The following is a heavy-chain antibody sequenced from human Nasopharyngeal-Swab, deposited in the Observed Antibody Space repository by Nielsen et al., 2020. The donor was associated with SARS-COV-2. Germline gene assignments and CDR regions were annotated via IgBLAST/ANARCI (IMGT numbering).Heavy chain of an antibody. CDR2: LKTDGSDT. V-gene: IGHV3-74*03. Sequence: GGSLRLSCAASGFSFSTYWMHWVRPTPGKGLVWVSRLKTDGSDTMYADSVKGRFTISRDNAKNTMYLQMNSLREEDTALYYCARETSASGAYYFDFWGRGTRVTVSS. CDR1: GFSFSTYW. J-gene: IGHJ4*02. CDR3: ARETSASGAYYFDF. D-gene: IGHD3-16*01.